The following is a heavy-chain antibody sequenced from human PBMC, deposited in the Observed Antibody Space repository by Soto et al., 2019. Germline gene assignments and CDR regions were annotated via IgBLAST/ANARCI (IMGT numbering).Heavy chain of an antibody. V-gene: IGHV3-23*01. D-gene: IGHD6-13*01. J-gene: IGHJ4*02. Sequence: GGSLRLSCAASGFTFSSYAMSWVRQAPGKGLEWVSAISGSGGSTYYADSVKGRFTISRDNSKNTLYLQMNSLRAENTAVYYCAKDLYSSSWSDPPGYWGQGTLVTVSS. CDR3: AKDLYSSSWSDPPGY. CDR2: ISGSGGST. CDR1: GFTFSSYA.